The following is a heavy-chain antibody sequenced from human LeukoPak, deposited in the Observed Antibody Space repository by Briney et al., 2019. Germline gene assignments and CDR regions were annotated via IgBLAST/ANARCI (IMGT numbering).Heavy chain of an antibody. V-gene: IGHV3-21*01. J-gene: IGHJ4*02. CDR3: ARDAAHS. CDR1: GVIFSSYS. CDR2: ISTVSRYI. Sequence: GGALRLSCATSGVIFSSYSMNWVRQAPGTGLEWVSSISTVSRYIYYADSVKGRFTISRDNAKTSLYLQMNSLRAEDTAVYYCARDAAHSWGQGTLVTVSS.